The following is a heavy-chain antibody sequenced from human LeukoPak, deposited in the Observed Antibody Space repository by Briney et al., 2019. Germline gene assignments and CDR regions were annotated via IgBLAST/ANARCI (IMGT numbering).Heavy chain of an antibody. J-gene: IGHJ6*03. Sequence: PSETLSLTCIVSGGSISSNYWSWIRQPPGKGLEWIGEINHSGSINYNPSLKSRVTISVDTSKNQFSLKLSSVTAAGTAVYYCARRHSSSGMDVWGKGTTVTVSS. CDR2: INHSGSI. CDR3: ARRHSSSGMDV. V-gene: IGHV4-34*01. CDR1: GGSISSNY. D-gene: IGHD6-6*01.